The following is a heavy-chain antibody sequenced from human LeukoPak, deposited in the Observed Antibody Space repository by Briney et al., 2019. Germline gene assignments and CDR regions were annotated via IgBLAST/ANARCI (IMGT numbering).Heavy chain of an antibody. CDR3: VKSGGYGLIDY. CDR1: GYSISSGYY. CDR2: IYYTGST. V-gene: IGHV4-38-2*01. D-gene: IGHD6-19*01. J-gene: IGHJ4*02. Sequence: SETLSLTCAVSGYSISSGYYLGWIRQPPGKGLEWIGNIYYTGSTYYNASLQSRVTISIDMSKNQFSLRLSSVTAADTAMYYCVKSGGYGLIDYWGQGTLVTVSS.